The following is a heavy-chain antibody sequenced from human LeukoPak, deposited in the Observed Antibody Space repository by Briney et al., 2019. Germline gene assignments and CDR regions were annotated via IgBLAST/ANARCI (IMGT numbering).Heavy chain of an antibody. D-gene: IGHD3-10*01. V-gene: IGHV4-59*01. J-gene: IGHJ5*02. CDR3: ARGGYYGSGNDFRFDP. Sequence: SETLSLTRTVSGGSISSYYWSWIRQPPGKGLEWIGYIYYSGSTNYKPSLKSRVTISVDTSKNQFSLKLSSVTAADTAVYYCARGGYYGSGNDFRFDPWSQGTLVTVSS. CDR2: IYYSGST. CDR1: GGSISSYY.